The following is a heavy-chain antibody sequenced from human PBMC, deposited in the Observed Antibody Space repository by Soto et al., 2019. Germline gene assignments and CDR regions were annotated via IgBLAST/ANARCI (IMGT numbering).Heavy chain of an antibody. J-gene: IGHJ6*02. D-gene: IGHD3-3*01. CDR3: AREYDFWSGYSYYYYGMDV. CDR1: GDSVSSNSAA. Sequence: HSQTLSLTCAISGDSVSSNSAAWNWIRQSPSRGLEWLGRTYYRSKWYNDYAVSVKSRITINPDTSKNQFSLQLNSVTPEDTAVYYCAREYDFWSGYSYYYYGMDVWGQGTTVTVSS. CDR2: TYYRSKWYN. V-gene: IGHV6-1*01.